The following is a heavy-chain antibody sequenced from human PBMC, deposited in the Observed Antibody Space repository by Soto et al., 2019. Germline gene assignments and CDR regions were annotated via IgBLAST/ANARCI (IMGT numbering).Heavy chain of an antibody. CDR1: GYTFTNYY. Sequence: SVKVSCKASGYTFTNYYLHWVRQAPGQGLEWVGMINPSARSASYAQKLRGRLTMDRDTSTTTVYMELSRLTFEDTAVYFCARDNSAANGVLDHWGQGTLVTVSS. J-gene: IGHJ4*02. CDR2: INPSARSA. V-gene: IGHV1-46*04. D-gene: IGHD1-1*01. CDR3: ARDNSAANGVLDH.